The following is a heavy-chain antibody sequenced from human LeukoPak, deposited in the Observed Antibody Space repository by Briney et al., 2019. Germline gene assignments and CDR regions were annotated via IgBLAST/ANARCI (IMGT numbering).Heavy chain of an antibody. CDR1: EFTFNYYW. J-gene: IGHJ3*01. CDR3: ARDKASGSSYGSSFHF. Sequence: GGSLRLSCAASEFTFNYYWMTWVRQGPGKGLEWVATIKEDGSERYYVESVKGRFTISRDNAKNSLYLQMNSLRVEDTALYYCARDKASGSSYGSSFHFWGQGTMVTVSS. V-gene: IGHV3-7*01. D-gene: IGHD1-26*01. CDR2: IKEDGSER.